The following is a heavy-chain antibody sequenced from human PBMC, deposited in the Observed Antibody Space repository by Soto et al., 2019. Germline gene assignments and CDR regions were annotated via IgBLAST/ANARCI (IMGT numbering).Heavy chain of an antibody. CDR1: GFTFSSYG. CDR2: ITGNGSTT. Sequence: GGSLRLSCAASGFTFSSYGMHWVRQAPGKGLEWVAVITGNGSTTYYADSVKGRFTISRDNSKNTLYLQMNSLRAEDTAVYYCAKREVRGVISYWGQGTLVTVSS. D-gene: IGHD3-10*01. CDR3: AKREVRGVISY. J-gene: IGHJ4*02. V-gene: IGHV3-23*01.